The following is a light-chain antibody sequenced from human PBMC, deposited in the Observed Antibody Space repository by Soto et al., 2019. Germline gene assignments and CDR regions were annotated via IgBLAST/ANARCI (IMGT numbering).Light chain of an antibody. Sequence: EIVLTQSPGTLSLSPGERTTLSCRASQSVSSSYLAWYQQKPGQAPRLLIYGASSRATGIPDRFSGSGSGTGFTLTISRLEPEDFAVYYCQQYGSSLGVTFGGGTKVEIK. CDR1: QSVSSSY. J-gene: IGKJ4*01. CDR3: QQYGSSLGVT. CDR2: GAS. V-gene: IGKV3-20*01.